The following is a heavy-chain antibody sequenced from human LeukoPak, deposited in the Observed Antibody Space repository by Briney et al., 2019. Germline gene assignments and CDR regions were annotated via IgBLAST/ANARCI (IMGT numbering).Heavy chain of an antibody. CDR1: GFTVSSNY. CDR3: AKDRAGVAAAGKVFDY. CDR2: IYSGGST. Sequence: PGGSLRLSCAASGFTVSSNYMSWVRQAPGKGLEWVSVIYSGGSTYYADSVKGRFTISRDNSKNTLYLQMNSLRAEDTAVYYCAKDRAGVAAAGKVFDYWGQGTLVTVSS. D-gene: IGHD6-13*01. J-gene: IGHJ4*02. V-gene: IGHV3-66*01.